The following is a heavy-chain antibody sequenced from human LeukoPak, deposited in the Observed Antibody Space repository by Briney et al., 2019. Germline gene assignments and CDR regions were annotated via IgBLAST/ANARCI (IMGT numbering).Heavy chain of an antibody. CDR2: INPSGGST. CDR1: GYTFASYY. CDR3: AVYGSGSYYVY. J-gene: IGHJ4*02. D-gene: IGHD3-10*01. V-gene: IGHV1-46*01. Sequence: ASVKVSCKASGYTFASYYMHWVRQAPGQGLERMGIINPSGGSTSYAQKFQGRVTMTRDTSTSTVYMELSSLRSEDTAVYYCAVYGSGSYYVYWGQGTLVTVSS.